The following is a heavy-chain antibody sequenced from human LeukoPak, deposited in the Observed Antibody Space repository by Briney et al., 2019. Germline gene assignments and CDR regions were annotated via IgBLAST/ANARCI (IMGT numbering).Heavy chain of an antibody. CDR3: AREGGSYHYFDY. D-gene: IGHD1-26*01. CDR2: IWSDGSNE. CDR1: AFTFSTSG. J-gene: IGHJ4*02. Sequence: GGSLRLSCAAPAFTFSTSGMHWVRQAPGKGLEWVAFIWSDGSNEYYADSVKGRFTISRDNSKNTLYLQMNSLRAEDTAVYYCAREGGSYHYFDYWGQGTLVTVSS. V-gene: IGHV3-33*01.